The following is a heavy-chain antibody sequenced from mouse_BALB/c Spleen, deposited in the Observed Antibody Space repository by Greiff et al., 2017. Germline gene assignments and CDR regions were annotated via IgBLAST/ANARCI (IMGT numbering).Heavy chain of an antibody. CDR1: GFNIKDTY. CDR2: IDPANGNT. V-gene: IGHV14-3*02. D-gene: IGHD2-14*01. J-gene: IGHJ1*01. Sequence: VQLQQSGAELVKPGASVKLSCTASGFNIKDTYMHWVKQRPEQSLEWIGRIDPANGNTKYDPKFQGKATITADTSSNTAYLQLSSLTSEDTAVYYCARDYRYDVGWYFDVWGAGTTVTVSS. CDR3: ARDYRYDVGWYFDV.